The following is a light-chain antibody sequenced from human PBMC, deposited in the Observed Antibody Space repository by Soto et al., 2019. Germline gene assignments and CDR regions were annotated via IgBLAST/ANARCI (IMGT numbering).Light chain of an antibody. CDR1: QSISSSY. Sequence: EIVLTQSPGTLSLSPGERATLSCRASQSISSSYLGWYQQKPGQAPRLLIYGASSRATGIPDRFSGSGSGTDFTLTISRLEPEDLAGYYCQQYGSSPPFTCGQGTKLEIK. V-gene: IGKV3-20*01. CDR2: GAS. J-gene: IGKJ2*01. CDR3: QQYGSSPPFT.